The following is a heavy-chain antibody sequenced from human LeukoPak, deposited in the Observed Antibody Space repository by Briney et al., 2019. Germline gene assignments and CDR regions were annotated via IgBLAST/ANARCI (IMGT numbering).Heavy chain of an antibody. CDR3: ASPLGGFDN. CDR1: GGSISGSGYY. CDR2: IYYTGST. V-gene: IGHV4-39*01. J-gene: IGHJ4*02. D-gene: IGHD3-16*01. Sequence: SETLSLTCSVSGGSISGSGYYWAWIRQPPGKGLEWIGSIYYTGSTHYNSSLKSRVTMSVDTSKNQFSLKLSSVTAADTAVYYCASPLGGFDNWGQGTLVTVSS.